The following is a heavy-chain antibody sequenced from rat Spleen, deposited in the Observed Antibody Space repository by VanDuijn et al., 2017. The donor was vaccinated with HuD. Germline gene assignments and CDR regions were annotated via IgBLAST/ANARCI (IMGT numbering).Heavy chain of an antibody. CDR1: GFTFNNYW. J-gene: IGHJ2*01. D-gene: IGHD1-11*01. Sequence: EVQLVESGGGLVQPGRSLKLSCVASGFTFNNYWMTWIRQAPGKGLEWVASITNAAGKVHYPDSVKGRFTISRDIAENTLYLQMDSLGSEDTATYYCARRHYGYTDYFDYWGQGVMVTVSS. CDR3: ARRHYGYTDYFDY. CDR2: ITNAAGKV. V-gene: IGHV5-31*01.